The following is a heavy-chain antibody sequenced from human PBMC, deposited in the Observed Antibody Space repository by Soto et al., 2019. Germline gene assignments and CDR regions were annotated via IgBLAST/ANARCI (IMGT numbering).Heavy chain of an antibody. V-gene: IGHV1-2*02. CDR2: INPNTGGT. J-gene: IGHJ4*02. CDR1: GYSFTGYF. CDR3: AIEIISSSAFGY. D-gene: IGHD3-10*01. Sequence: VASVNVSCNASGYSFTGYFIHWVRQAPGQGLEWMGWINPNTGGTKYAQKFQGRVTMTRDTSISTAYMELSRLRSDDTAVYYCAIEIISSSAFGYWGEVTLVTVSS.